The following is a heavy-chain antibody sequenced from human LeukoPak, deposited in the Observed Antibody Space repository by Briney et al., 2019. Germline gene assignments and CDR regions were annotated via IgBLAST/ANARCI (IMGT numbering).Heavy chain of an antibody. D-gene: IGHD1-14*01. CDR2: INHSGST. J-gene: IGHJ4*02. CDR3: ARGIMKYYFDY. CDR1: GGSFSGYY. V-gene: IGHV4-34*01. Sequence: SETLSLTCAVYGGSFSGYYWSWIRQPPGKGLEWIGEINHSGSTNYNPSLKSRVTISVDTSKNQFSLKLSSVTAADTAVYYCARGIMKYYFDYWGQGTLVTVSS.